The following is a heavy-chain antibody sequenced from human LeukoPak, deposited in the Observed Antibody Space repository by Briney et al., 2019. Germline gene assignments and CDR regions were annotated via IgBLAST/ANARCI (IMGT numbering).Heavy chain of an antibody. J-gene: IGHJ4*02. Sequence: ASVKVSCKASGYTFTNYEINWVRQGTGQGLEWLGWMNPSSGNTGYAQKFQGRVTITTDESTSTAYMELSSLRSEDTAVYYCARARYYYGSGSYYNDFDYWGQGTLVTVSS. V-gene: IGHV1-8*01. CDR2: MNPSSGNT. CDR1: GYTFTNYE. CDR3: ARARYYYGSGSYYNDFDY. D-gene: IGHD3-10*01.